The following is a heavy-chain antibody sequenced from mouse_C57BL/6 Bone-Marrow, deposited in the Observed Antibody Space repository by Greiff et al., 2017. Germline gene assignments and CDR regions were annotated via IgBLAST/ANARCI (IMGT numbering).Heavy chain of an antibody. J-gene: IGHJ3*01. Sequence: EVNVVESGGDLVKPGGSLKLSCAASGFTFSSYGMSWVRQTPDTRLEWVATISSGGSYTYYPDSVKGRFTISRDNAKNPLYLQMSSLKSEDTAMYYCARQGVYYGYDGVAYWGQGTLVTVSA. CDR2: ISSGGSYT. V-gene: IGHV5-6*01. D-gene: IGHD2-2*01. CDR3: ARQGVYYGYDGVAY. CDR1: GFTFSSYG.